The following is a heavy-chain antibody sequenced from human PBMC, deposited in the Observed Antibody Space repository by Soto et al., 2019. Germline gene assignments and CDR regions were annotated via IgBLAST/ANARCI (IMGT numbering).Heavy chain of an antibody. Sequence: GGSLRLSCAASGFTFSNYRMHWVRQAPGKGLVWVSRINSDGSITSYADSVKGRLTISRDNAKNTLYLQMNSLRAEDTAVYYCASGVAAAGSFDYWGQGTLVTVSS. CDR2: INSDGSIT. CDR3: ASGVAAAGSFDY. J-gene: IGHJ4*02. D-gene: IGHD6-13*01. CDR1: GFTFSNYR. V-gene: IGHV3-74*01.